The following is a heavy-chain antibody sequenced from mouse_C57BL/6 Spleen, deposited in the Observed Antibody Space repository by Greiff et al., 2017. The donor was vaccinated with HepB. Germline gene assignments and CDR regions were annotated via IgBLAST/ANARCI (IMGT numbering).Heavy chain of an antibody. V-gene: IGHV1-82*01. CDR1: GYAFSSSW. Sequence: QVQLQQSGPELVKPGASVKISCKASGYAFSSSWMNWVKQRPGKGLEWIGRIYPGDGGTNYNGKFKGKATLTADKSSSTAYMQLSSLTSEDSAVYFCARSNYYFDYWGQGTTLTVSS. J-gene: IGHJ2*01. CDR2: IYPGDGGT. CDR3: ARSNYYFDY.